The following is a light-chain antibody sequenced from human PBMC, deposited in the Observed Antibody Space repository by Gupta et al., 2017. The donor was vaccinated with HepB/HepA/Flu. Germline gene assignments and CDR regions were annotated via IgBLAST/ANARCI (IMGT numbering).Light chain of an antibody. CDR2: GAS. V-gene: IGKV3-15*01. J-gene: IGKJ1*01. Sequence: EIVMTQSPATLSVSPGERATLSCRASQSVSSNLAWYQQKPGQAPRLLIYGASTRATGIPARFSGSGSGKEFTLTISSRQSEDFAGYYCQQDNNWPPWTFGQGTKVEIK. CDR3: QQDNNWPPWT. CDR1: QSVSSN.